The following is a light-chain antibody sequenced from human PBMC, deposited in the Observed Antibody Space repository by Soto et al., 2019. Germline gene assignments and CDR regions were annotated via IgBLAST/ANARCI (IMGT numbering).Light chain of an antibody. CDR3: QQYYSTPWT. J-gene: IGKJ1*01. Sequence: DIVMTQSPDSLAVSLGERATINCKSSQSVLYSSNNKNYLACYQQKPGQPPKLLFYWASTQESGVPDRFSGSGSGSDSTPTINSLQAEDVALYYCQQYYSTPWTFGQGTKVDIK. CDR2: WAS. CDR1: QSVLYSSNNKNY. V-gene: IGKV4-1*01.